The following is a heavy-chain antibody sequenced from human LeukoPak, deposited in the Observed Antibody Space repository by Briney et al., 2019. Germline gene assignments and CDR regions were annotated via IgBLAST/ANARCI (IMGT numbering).Heavy chain of an antibody. V-gene: IGHV3-74*01. CDR3: ARASGSGSYYSKNGDFDY. J-gene: IGHJ4*02. D-gene: IGHD3-10*01. CDR1: GFTFSSYW. Sequence: GGSLRLSCAASGFTFSSYWMYWVRQAPGKGLVWVSRINSDGSSTSYADSVKGRFTISRDNAKNTLYLQMNSLRAEDTAVYYCARASGSGSYYSKNGDFDYWGQGTLVTVSS. CDR2: INSDGSST.